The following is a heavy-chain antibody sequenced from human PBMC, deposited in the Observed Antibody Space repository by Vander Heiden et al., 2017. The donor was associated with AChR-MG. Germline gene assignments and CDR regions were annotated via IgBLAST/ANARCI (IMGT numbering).Heavy chain of an antibody. D-gene: IGHD2-2*02. CDR3: AREHIVVVPAAILVGYYYGMDV. Sequence: QVHLVQSGAEAKKPGSAVKVSCKASGATLRSYAISWVRQARGQGLEWVGGIVPIFGTANYAKKSQGRVTITADESTSTAYMEMSSLRSEDTAVYYCAREHIVVVPAAILVGYYYGMDVWGQGTTVTVSS. CDR2: IVPIFGTA. V-gene: IGHV1-69*01. CDR1: GATLRSYA. J-gene: IGHJ6*02.